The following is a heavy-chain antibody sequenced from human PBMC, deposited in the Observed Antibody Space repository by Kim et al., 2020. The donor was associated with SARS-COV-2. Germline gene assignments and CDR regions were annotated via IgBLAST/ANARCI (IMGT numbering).Heavy chain of an antibody. CDR1: GGSISSYY. CDR2: IYYSGST. Sequence: SETLSLTCTISGGSISSYYWSWIRQPPGKGLEWIGYIYYSGSTNYNPSLKSRVTISVDTSKNQFSLKLSSVTAADTAVYYCARSKAGYFDYWGQGTLVTVSS. CDR3: ARSKAGYFDY. V-gene: IGHV4-59*01. J-gene: IGHJ4*02.